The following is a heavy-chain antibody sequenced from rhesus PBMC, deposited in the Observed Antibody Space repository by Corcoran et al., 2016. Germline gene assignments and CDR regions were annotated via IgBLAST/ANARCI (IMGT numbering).Heavy chain of an antibody. V-gene: IGHV3-116*01. CDR1: GFTFSDHY. CDR3: TTYLRYSGSSDEYFEF. D-gene: IGHD6-25*01. J-gene: IGHJ1*01. CDR2: IRNKAKEVTA. Sequence: EMQLVESGGGLVQPGGSLRLSCAASGFTFSDHYMEWFRQAPGRGPEGVDFIRNKAKEVTAEYGASVKGRFTISRDDSKNVTYLQMNSLKTEDTAVYYCTTYLRYSGSSDEYFEFWGQGALVTVSS.